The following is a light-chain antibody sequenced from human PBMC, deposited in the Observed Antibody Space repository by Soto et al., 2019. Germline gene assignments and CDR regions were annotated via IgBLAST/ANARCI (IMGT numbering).Light chain of an antibody. CDR3: QQYNNWPPIT. CDR2: DVS. Sequence: EIVLTQYPATLSLSPGERGTLSCRASESVTDYLAWYQQKPGQAPRLLVYDVSNRAAGIPTRFSGGGSGTDFTLTISNVEPEDFAVYYCQQYNNWPPITFGQGTLLEI. J-gene: IGKJ5*01. CDR1: ESVTDY. V-gene: IGKV3-11*01.